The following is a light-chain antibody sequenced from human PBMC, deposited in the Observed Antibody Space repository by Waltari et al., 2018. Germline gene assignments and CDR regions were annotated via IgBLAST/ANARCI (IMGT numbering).Light chain of an antibody. V-gene: IGLV2-14*01. CDR1: SSFVGNYDH. J-gene: IGLJ3*02. CDR2: EVS. Sequence: QSALTQPASVSGSPGQSITISCPGTSSFVGNYDHVSWFQQHPDKAPKRMIYEVSHRPSGVSDRFSGTKSGNTASLTISGLQTEDEAHYYCSSVTSTTTWVFGGGTKVTVL. CDR3: SSVTSTTTWV.